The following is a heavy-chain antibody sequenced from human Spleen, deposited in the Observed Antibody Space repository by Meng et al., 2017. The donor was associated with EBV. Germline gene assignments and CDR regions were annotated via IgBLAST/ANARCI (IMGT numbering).Heavy chain of an antibody. D-gene: IGHD2-15*01. V-gene: IGHV4-30-2*01. CDR1: GVSITTGGYC. CDR2: IYHSGST. J-gene: IGHJ4*02. CDR3: ARSATGWFFYYDY. Sequence: QVQLQASGPGLVKASQTLSLTCTVSGVSITTGGYCWSWVRQPPGKGLEWIWHIYHSGSTYYNQSVKSRDIMSVDRSKNQFSLKLTSVTAADTAVYYCARSATGWFFYYDYWGQGTLVTVSS.